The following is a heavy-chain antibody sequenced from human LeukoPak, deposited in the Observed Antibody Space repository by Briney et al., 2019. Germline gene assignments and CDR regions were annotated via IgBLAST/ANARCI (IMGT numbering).Heavy chain of an antibody. V-gene: IGHV3-49*03. CDR2: IRSKAYGGTT. J-gene: IGHJ4*02. Sequence: GGSLRLSCTASGFTFGDYAMSWFRQAPGKGLEWVGFIRSKAYGGTTEYAASVKGRFAISRDDSKSIAYLQMNSLKTEDTAVYYCTINPELPEPVSIDYWGQGTLVTVSS. CDR1: GFTFGDYA. CDR3: TINPELPEPVSIDY. D-gene: IGHD1-26*01.